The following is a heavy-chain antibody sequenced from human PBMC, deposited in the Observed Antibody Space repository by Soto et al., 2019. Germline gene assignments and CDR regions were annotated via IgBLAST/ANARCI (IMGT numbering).Heavy chain of an antibody. CDR2: IFYSGST. V-gene: IGHV4-59*01. J-gene: IGHJ4*02. D-gene: IGHD2-15*01. Sequence: SETLSLTCTVSGGSISSYYWSWIRQPPGKGLEWIGYIFYSGSTNYNPSLKSRVTISVDTSASTAYMELSSLRSEDTAVYYCARDLGGWPDYWGQGTLVTVSS. CDR1: GGSISSYY. CDR3: ARDLGGWPDY.